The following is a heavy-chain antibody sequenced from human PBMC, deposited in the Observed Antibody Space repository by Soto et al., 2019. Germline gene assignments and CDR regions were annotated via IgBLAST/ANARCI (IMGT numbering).Heavy chain of an antibody. V-gene: IGHV3-74*03. CDR1: GFTFINYW. CDR3: ARDPAPIGWYDY. CDR2: INSDGSST. J-gene: IGHJ4*02. D-gene: IGHD6-19*01. Sequence: GGSLRLSCAASGFTFINYWMHWVRQPPGKGLVWVSRINSDGSSTMYADSVKGRFTIFRDNAKNTLYLQMNSLRAEDTAVYYCARDPAPIGWYDYWGQGTLVTVSS.